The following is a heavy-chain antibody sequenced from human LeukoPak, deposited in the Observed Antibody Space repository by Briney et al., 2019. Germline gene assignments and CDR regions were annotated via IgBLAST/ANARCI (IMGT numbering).Heavy chain of an antibody. CDR1: GGSISTYY. V-gene: IGHV4-59*01. D-gene: IGHD2-2*01. Sequence: SETLSLTCTVSGGSISTYYWSWTRQPPGEGLEWIGFIHYSGTTKYNPSLKSRVTISVDASKNQFSLKLSSVTAADTAVYYCARDGDCSSTTCNYGMDVWGKGTTVTVSS. CDR3: ARDGDCSSTTCNYGMDV. J-gene: IGHJ6*04. CDR2: IHYSGTT.